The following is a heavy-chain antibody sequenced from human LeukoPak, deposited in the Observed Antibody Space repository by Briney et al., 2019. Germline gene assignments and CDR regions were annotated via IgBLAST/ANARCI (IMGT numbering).Heavy chain of an antibody. CDR3: ARHPYRGYYYGMDV. CDR1: GGSFSGYY. V-gene: IGHV4-34*01. D-gene: IGHD4-11*01. CDR2: INHSGST. J-gene: IGHJ6*02. Sequence: SETLSLTCAVYGGSFSGYYWSWIRQPPGKGLEWIGEINHSGSTNYNPSLKSRVTISVDTSKNQFSLKLSSVTAADTAVYYCARHPYRGYYYGMDVWGQGTTVTVSS.